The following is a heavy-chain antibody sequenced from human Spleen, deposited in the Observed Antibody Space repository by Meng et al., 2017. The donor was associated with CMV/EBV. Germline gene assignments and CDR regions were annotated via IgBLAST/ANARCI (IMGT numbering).Heavy chain of an antibody. V-gene: IGHV3-53*01. Sequence: GESLKISCAASGFTVSSNYMSWVRQATGKGLERGSVSYSGDRTYNADSVKGRFTVSSDSSKNTLYLQMNSLRAEDTAVYFCARSPKVYCSTTSCRPLYFDYWGQGTLVTVSS. CDR1: GFTVSSNY. CDR2: SYSGDRT. D-gene: IGHD2-2*01. CDR3: ARSPKVYCSTTSCRPLYFDY. J-gene: IGHJ4*02.